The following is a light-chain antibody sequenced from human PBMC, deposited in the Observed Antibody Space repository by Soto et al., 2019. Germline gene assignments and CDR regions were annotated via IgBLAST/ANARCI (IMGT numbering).Light chain of an antibody. Sequence: DIVMTQSPDSLAVSLGERATINCKSSQSVLYSSNNKNYLAWYQQKPGQPPKLLIYWASTRESGVPDRFSGSGSGTAFTLTISSLQADDVAVYYCQQYFSTPPFTFGPGTKVDIK. CDR1: QSVLYSSNNKNY. J-gene: IGKJ3*01. V-gene: IGKV4-1*01. CDR2: WAS. CDR3: QQYFSTPPFT.